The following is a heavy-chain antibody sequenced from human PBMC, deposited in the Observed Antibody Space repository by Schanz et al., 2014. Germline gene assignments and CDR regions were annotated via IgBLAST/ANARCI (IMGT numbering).Heavy chain of an antibody. D-gene: IGHD5-12*01. V-gene: IGHV3-7*01. J-gene: IGHJ4*02. CDR3: VRIYSGYSGGYLDY. Sequence: EVQLVESGGGWVQPGGSLRLSCAASGFTFSSYWMSWVRQAPGKGLEWVANIKHDGGEKYYVDSLKGRFTISRDNAKNSLYLQMSSLRAEDTAVYYCVRIYSGYSGGYLDYWGQGTLVTVSS. CDR2: IKHDGGEK. CDR1: GFTFSSYW.